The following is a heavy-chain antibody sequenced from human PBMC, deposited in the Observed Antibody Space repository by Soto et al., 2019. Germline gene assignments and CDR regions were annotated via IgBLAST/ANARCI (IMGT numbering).Heavy chain of an antibody. J-gene: IGHJ3*01. CDR1: GYSFAGHY. D-gene: IGHD4-4*01. CDR3: VRDGALRSLSNFDV. CDR2: MYPDNGSP. V-gene: IGHV1-2*07. Sequence: QVRLVQSEAEVKEPGASVRLSCRASGYSFAGHYLHWVRQAPGQQPEWMAWMYPDNGSPRIAYHFQDRVTVSRDKSLDTAYLELRRLRSDDTATYYCVRDGALRSLSNFDVWGQGTVVTVAS.